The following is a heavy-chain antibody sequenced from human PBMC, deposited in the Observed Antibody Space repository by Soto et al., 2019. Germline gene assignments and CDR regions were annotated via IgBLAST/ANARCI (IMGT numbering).Heavy chain of an antibody. V-gene: IGHV1-69*01. D-gene: IGHD1-26*01. CDR1: GGTFSSFA. Sequence: QVQLVQSGAEMKKPGSSVKVSCKASGGTFSSFAISWVRQAPGQGLEWMGGIIPIFGTATYAQKFQGRVKITADESTTTAYMDLSSLRPEDTAVYYCARADAGSYYGYYFDCWGQGPLVTVSS. J-gene: IGHJ4*02. CDR2: IIPIFGTA. CDR3: ARADAGSYYGYYFDC.